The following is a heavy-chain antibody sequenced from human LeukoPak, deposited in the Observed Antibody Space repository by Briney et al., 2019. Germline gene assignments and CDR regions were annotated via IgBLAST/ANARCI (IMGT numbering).Heavy chain of an antibody. CDR2: FDPEDGET. V-gene: IGHV1-24*01. Sequence: ASVKVSCKVSGYTLTELSMHWVRQAPGKGLEWMGGFDPEDGETIYAQKFQGRVTMTEDTSTDTAYMELSSLRSEDTAVHYCTTLGSYGAFDIWGQGTMVTVSS. J-gene: IGHJ3*02. CDR1: GYTLTELS. CDR3: TTLGSYGAFDI. D-gene: IGHD1-26*01.